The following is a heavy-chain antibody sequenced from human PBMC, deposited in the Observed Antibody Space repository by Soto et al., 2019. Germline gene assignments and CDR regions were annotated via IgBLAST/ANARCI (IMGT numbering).Heavy chain of an antibody. CDR1: GFTFSSYS. CDR2: ISSSSSYI. CDR3: ARDSGDYRSSRQFDY. V-gene: IGHV3-21*01. Sequence: GGSLRLSCAASGFTFSSYSMNWVRQAPGKGLEWVSSISSSSSYIYYADSVKGRFTISRDNAKNSLYLQMNSLRAEDTAVYYCARDSGDYRSSRQFDYWGQGTLVTVSS. J-gene: IGHJ4*02. D-gene: IGHD4-17*01.